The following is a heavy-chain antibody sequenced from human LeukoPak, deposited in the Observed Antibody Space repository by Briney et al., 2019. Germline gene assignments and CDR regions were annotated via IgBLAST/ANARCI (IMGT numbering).Heavy chain of an antibody. D-gene: IGHD2-15*01. V-gene: IGHV4-31*03. J-gene: IGHJ5*02. CDR2: IYYSGST. Sequence: SQTLSLTCTVSDGSISSGGYYWSWIPQHPGKGLEWIVYIYYSGSTYYSPSLKSRVTISVDTSKNHFYLKLSSVTAADTAVYYCAREPYRYCSGGSCYPYNWFDPWGRGALVTVSS. CDR3: AREPYRYCSGGSCYPYNWFDP. CDR1: DGSISSGGYY.